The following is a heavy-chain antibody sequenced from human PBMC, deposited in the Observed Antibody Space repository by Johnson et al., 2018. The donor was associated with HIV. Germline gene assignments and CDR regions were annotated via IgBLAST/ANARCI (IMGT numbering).Heavy chain of an antibody. CDR2: IRYDGGNK. V-gene: IGHV3-30*02. CDR3: ARSAVGADSKDAFDI. CDR1: GFTLSNYG. D-gene: IGHD1-26*01. J-gene: IGHJ3*02. Sequence: QVQLVESGGGVVQPGGSLRLPCVASGFTLSNYGMHWVRQAPGKGLEWVAFIRYDGGNKYYSDSVKGRFTISRDNAKNSLYLQMNSLRAEDTAVYYCARSAVGADSKDAFDIWGQGTMVTVSS.